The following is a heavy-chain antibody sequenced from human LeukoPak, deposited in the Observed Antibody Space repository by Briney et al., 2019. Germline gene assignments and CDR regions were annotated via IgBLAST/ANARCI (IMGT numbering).Heavy chain of an antibody. J-gene: IGHJ2*01. CDR1: GFTFSSHA. Sequence: GRSLRLSCAASGFTFSSHAMSWVRQAPGKGLEWVSAIVGSGDTTRYEDSVKGRFTISRDNSKNTLYLQMNSLTAEDTAVYYCAKASGSGWYWYFDLWGRGTLVTVSS. CDR2: IVGSGDTT. D-gene: IGHD6-19*01. V-gene: IGHV3-23*01. CDR3: AKASGSGWYWYFDL.